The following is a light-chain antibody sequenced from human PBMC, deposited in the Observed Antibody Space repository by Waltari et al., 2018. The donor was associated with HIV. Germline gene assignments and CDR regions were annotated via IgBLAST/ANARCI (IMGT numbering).Light chain of an antibody. CDR2: WAF. V-gene: IGKV4-1*01. Sequence: DIVMTQSPDSLAVSLGERATNNCKSSQSVLYSSNNKNYLTWYQQKPGQPPKLLIYWAFTRESGVPDRFSGSGSGTDFTLTISSLQAEDVAVYYCQQFHSAPYTFGQGTKLEIK. CDR3: QQFHSAPYT. J-gene: IGKJ2*01. CDR1: QSVLYSSNNKNY.